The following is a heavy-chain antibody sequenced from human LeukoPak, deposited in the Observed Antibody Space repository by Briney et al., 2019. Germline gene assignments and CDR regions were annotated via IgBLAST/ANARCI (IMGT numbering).Heavy chain of an antibody. V-gene: IGHV4-31*03. J-gene: IGHJ6*02. Sequence: TLSLTCTVSGGSISSGGYYWSWIRQHPGKGLEWIGYIYYSGSTYYNPSLKSRVTISVDTSKNQFSLKLSSVTAADTAVYYCARDGLRFLDRRWYYYYGMDVWGQGTTVTVSS. CDR3: ARDGLRFLDRRWYYYYGMDV. CDR1: GGSISSGGYY. D-gene: IGHD3-3*01. CDR2: IYYSGST.